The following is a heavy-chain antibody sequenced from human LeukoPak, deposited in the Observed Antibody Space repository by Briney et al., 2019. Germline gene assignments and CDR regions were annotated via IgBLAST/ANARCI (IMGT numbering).Heavy chain of an antibody. V-gene: IGHV1-69*05. CDR1: GGTFSSYA. D-gene: IGHD3-22*01. Sequence: GASVKVSCKASGGTFSSYAISWVRQAPGQGLEWMGRIIPIFGTANYAQKFQGRVTTTTDESTSTACMELSSLRSEDTAVYYCARYYYDSSGYYYEYFQHWGQGTLVTVSS. CDR3: ARYYYDSSGYYYEYFQH. CDR2: IIPIFGTA. J-gene: IGHJ1*01.